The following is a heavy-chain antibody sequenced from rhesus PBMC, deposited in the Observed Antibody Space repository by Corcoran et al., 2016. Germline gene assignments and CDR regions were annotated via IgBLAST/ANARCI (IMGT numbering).Heavy chain of an antibody. CDR3: AKGQYNNFESYFDY. J-gene: IGHJ4*01. D-gene: IGHD4-23*01. Sequence: EVQLVETGGGLVQPGGSLKLSCAASGFTFSSYAMSWVRPAPGKGLEWVSVFDGVGSRTSYTDSVKGRFTITRDNSKNTLSLQMNSLRAEDTAVYYCAKGQYNNFESYFDYWGQGVLVTVSS. CDR1: GFTFSSYA. CDR2: FDGVGSRT. V-gene: IGHV3S5*01.